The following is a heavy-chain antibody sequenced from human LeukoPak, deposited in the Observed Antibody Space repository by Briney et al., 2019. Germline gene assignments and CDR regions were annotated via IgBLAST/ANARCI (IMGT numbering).Heavy chain of an antibody. CDR2: ISSSGNTI. V-gene: IGHV3-48*03. CDR3: ARDNDSSGSYFY. CDR1: GFTFKSYE. Sequence: PGGSLRLSCAASGFTFKSYEMNWVRHALGNGLEWFSYISSSGNTIYYADSVKGRFTISRDNAKNSLSLQMNSLRAEDTAVYYCARDNDSSGSYFYWGQGTLVTVSS. J-gene: IGHJ4*02. D-gene: IGHD3-22*01.